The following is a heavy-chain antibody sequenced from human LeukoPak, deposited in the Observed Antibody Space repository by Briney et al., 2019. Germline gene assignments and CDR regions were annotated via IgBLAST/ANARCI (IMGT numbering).Heavy chain of an antibody. CDR2: ISWNSGSI. Sequence: GRSLRLSCAASGFTFDDYAMHWVRQAPGKGLEWVSGISWNSGSIGYADSVKGRLTISRDNAKNSLYLQMNSLRAEDTALYYCXXXGQWPSLDYWGQGTLVTVSS. CDR1: GFTFDDYA. D-gene: IGHD6-19*01. V-gene: IGHV3-9*01. CDR3: XXXGQWPSLDY. J-gene: IGHJ4*02.